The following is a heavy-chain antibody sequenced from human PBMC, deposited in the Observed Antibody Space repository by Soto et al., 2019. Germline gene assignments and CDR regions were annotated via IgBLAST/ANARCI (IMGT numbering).Heavy chain of an antibody. CDR1: GFSFSTFE. J-gene: IGHJ4*02. CDR3: ARDRAPGGY. V-gene: IGHV3-48*03. CDR2: INSGSDAI. Sequence: LRLSCAASGFSFSTFEMNWVRQAPGKGLEWVAYINSGSDAIHYADSVRGRFTVSRDNAKNSLFLQMNSLSVEDTALYYCARDRAPGGYWGQGTLVTVSS.